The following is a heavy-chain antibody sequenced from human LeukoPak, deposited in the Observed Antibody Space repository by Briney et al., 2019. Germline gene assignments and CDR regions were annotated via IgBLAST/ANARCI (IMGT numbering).Heavy chain of an antibody. V-gene: IGHV3-21*01. Sequence: GSLRLSCAASGFTFSSYSMNWVRQAPGKGLEWVSSISSSSSYIYYADSVKGRFTISRDNAKNSLYLQMNSLRAEDTAVYYCARDFPPSVITTGYYYYGMDVWGQGTTVTVSS. CDR3: ARDFPPSVITTGYYYYGMDV. D-gene: IGHD3-22*01. CDR1: GFTFSSYS. J-gene: IGHJ6*02. CDR2: ISSSSSYI.